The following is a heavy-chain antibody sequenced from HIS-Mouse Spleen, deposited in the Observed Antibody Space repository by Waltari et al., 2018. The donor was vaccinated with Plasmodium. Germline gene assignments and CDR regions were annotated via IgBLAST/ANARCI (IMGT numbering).Heavy chain of an antibody. CDR3: AKDFCSGGSCLGLFDY. CDR2: ISWNSGSI. D-gene: IGHD2-15*01. J-gene: IGHJ4*02. V-gene: IGHV3-9*01. Sequence: EVQLVESGGGLVQPGRSLRLSCAASGFTFVDYAMHWVRQSPGKGLEWVSGISWNSGSIGDADSVKGRFTISRDNAKNSLYLQMNSLRAEDTALYYCAKDFCSGGSCLGLFDYWGQGTLVTVSS. CDR1: GFTFVDYA.